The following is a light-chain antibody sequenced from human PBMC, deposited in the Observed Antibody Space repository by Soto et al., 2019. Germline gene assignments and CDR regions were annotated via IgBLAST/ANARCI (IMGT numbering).Light chain of an antibody. J-gene: IGLJ3*02. Sequence: QSVLTQPPSASGTPGRRVAISCSGSRSNIGSNTVNWYQQLPGTAPKLLIYSNDQRPSGVPTRFSGSKSGTSASLAISGLQSEDEADYYCAAWDDSLIGVVFGGGTKVTVL. CDR1: RSNIGSNT. CDR3: AAWDDSLIGVV. V-gene: IGLV1-44*01. CDR2: SND.